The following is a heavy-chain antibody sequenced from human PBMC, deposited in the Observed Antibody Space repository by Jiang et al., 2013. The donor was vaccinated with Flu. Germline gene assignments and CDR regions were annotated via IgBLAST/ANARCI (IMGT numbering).Heavy chain of an antibody. D-gene: IGHD5-24*01. V-gene: IGHV1-18*01. CDR2: ISGNNGKT. CDR1: GYGFTSYY. Sequence: SGAEVKKPGASVKVSCKASGYGFTSYYINWVRQAPGQGPEWMGWISGNNGKTHYAEKLQDRVTMTTDTSTGTAYMELRSLRSEDTGVYYCVSSEGYNSGFDYWGQGTLVTVSS. J-gene: IGHJ4*02. CDR3: VSSEGYNSGFDY.